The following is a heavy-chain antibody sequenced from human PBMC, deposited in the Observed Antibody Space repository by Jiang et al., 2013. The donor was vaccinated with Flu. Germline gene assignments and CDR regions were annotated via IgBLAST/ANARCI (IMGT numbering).Heavy chain of an antibody. D-gene: IGHD6-19*01. V-gene: IGHV3-73*01. J-gene: IGHJ4*02. Sequence: ASGKGLEWVGRIRSKVNSYATVYAASVKGRFTISRDDSKNTAYLQMNSLRAEDTAVYYCARFPEEVAGPPSYFDYWGQGTLVTVSS. CDR3: ARFPEEVAGPPSYFDY. CDR2: IRSKVNSYAT.